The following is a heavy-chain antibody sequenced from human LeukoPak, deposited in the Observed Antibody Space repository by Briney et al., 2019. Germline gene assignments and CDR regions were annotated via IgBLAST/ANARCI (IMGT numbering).Heavy chain of an antibody. V-gene: IGHV3-74*01. D-gene: IGHD2-15*01. CDR1: GFTFSSYW. J-gene: IGHJ3*02. Sequence: PGGSLRLSCAASGFTFSSYWMHWVRQAPGKGLMWVSRINSDGSTTSYADSVKGRFTISRDNAKNTLYLQMNSLRAEDTAVYYCARGLQPNAFDIWGQGTMVTVSS. CDR2: INSDGSTT. CDR3: ARGLQPNAFDI.